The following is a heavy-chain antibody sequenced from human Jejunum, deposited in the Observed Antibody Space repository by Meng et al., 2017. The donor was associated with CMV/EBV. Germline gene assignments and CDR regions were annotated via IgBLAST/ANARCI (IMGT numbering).Heavy chain of an antibody. CDR3: ARDPPSRFDATFDV. CDR1: GYTFISYD. V-gene: IGHV1-8*01. D-gene: IGHD2-8*01. Sequence: SGYTFISYDINWVRQATGQRLEWMGWMNPNSGNTGYAQNFQGRVTITRNTSINTAYMELSSLSSEDTAVYYCARDPPSRFDATFDVWGQGTMVTVSS. CDR2: MNPNSGNT. J-gene: IGHJ3*01.